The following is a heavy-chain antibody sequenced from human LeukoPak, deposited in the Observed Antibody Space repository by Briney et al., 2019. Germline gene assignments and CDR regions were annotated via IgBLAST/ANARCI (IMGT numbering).Heavy chain of an antibody. Sequence: AETLSLTCGVWGRYMNRTKWHGRVRQPPGQGLQWSGEMSLRGLTNYNPSLKSRDTMSLDKSKNLLSLTLTSVTAADTAVYYISGRSVAFSPFFYCGQGTLVTVSS. CDR3: SGRSVAFSPFFY. CDR1: GRYMNRTKW. D-gene: IGHD3/OR15-3a*01. V-gene: IGHV4-4*02. CDR2: MSLRGLT. J-gene: IGHJ4*02.